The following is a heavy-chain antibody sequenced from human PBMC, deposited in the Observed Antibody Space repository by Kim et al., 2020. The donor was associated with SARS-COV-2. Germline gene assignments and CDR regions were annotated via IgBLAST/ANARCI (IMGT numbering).Heavy chain of an antibody. CDR1: VDSVSSTSAI. Sequence: SQTLSLTCVISVDSVSSTSAIWIWIRQSPSRGLEWLGRTYYRSRWSSDYAVSVRGRITISPDTSMNQFSLQLSSVTPDDTAVYYCARIGGLVRYWGQGTLVTVSS. V-gene: IGHV6-1*01. D-gene: IGHD2-8*01. CDR3: ARIGGLVRY. J-gene: IGHJ4*02. CDR2: TYYRSRWSS.